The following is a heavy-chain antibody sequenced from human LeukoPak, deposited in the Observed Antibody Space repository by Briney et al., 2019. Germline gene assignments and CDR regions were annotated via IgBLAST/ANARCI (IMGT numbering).Heavy chain of an antibody. CDR2: IYYSGST. CDR1: GGSSCSSSYY. Sequence: SGTPSLTSTVAGGSSCSSSYYWGWIRQPPGNGLGWRGGIYYSGSTYYNPSLKGRVTISVDTSKTHFSLKLSSVTAADTAVYYCARTLSSSRTAFDYWGQGTLVTVSS. J-gene: IGHJ4*02. CDR3: ARTLSSSRTAFDY. V-gene: IGHV4-39*02. D-gene: IGHD6-13*01.